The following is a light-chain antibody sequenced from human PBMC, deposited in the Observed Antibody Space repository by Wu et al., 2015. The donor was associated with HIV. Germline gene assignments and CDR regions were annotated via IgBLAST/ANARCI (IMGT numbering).Light chain of an antibody. CDR1: QSVSSN. CDR3: QQYNRDRYN. CDR2: GAS. V-gene: IGKV3-15*01. J-gene: IGKJ2*01. Sequence: EIVLTQSPGTLSLSPGESATLSCRASQSVSSNLAWYQQKPGQAPRLLIYGASTRATGIPARFSGSGSGTEFTLTISSLQPDDFATYYCQQYNRDRYNFGQGTKLDIK.